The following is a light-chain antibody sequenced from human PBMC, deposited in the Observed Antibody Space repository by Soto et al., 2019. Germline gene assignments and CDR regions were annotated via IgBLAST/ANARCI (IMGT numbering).Light chain of an antibody. V-gene: IGLV2-11*01. J-gene: IGLJ1*01. CDR1: SSDVGGYNY. CDR2: DVS. Sequence: QSALAQPRSVSGSPGQSVTISCTGTSSDVGGYNYVSWYQQHPGRAPKLMIYDVSKRPSGVPDRFSGSKSGNTASLTISGLQAEDEADYYCCSYAGSYTPLYVFGTGTK. CDR3: CSYAGSYTPLYV.